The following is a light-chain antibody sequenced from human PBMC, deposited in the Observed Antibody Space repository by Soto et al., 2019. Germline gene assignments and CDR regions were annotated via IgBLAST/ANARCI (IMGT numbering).Light chain of an antibody. Sequence: QSALTQPASVSGSPGQSITISCTGTSSDVGSYNLVSWYQQHPGKAPKLMIYEGSKRPSGVSNRFSGSKSGNTASLTISGLQAEDEADYYCCSYAGSSPVVFGGGTQLTAL. CDR1: SSDVGSYNL. J-gene: IGLJ7*02. V-gene: IGLV2-23*01. CDR3: CSYAGSSPVV. CDR2: EGS.